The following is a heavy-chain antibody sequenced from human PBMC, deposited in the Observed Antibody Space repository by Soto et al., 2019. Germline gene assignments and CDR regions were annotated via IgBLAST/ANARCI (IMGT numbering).Heavy chain of an antibody. V-gene: IGHV3-7*03. D-gene: IGHD2-8*01. CDR1: GLTFRNYW. CDR2: IKQDGGQK. CDR3: VSWVSVHFDY. Sequence: GGSLRLSCAAYGLTFRNYWMSWVRQAPGKGLEWVANIKQDGGQKYYVDSVKGRFTISRDNAKNTVNLLMNRLRVEDTARYFCVSWVSVHFDYWGPGTLVTVSS. J-gene: IGHJ4*02.